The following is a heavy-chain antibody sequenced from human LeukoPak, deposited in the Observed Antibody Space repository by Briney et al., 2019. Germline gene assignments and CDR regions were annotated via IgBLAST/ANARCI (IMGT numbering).Heavy chain of an antibody. V-gene: IGHV3-23*01. CDR1: GFTFSSYA. D-gene: IGHD3-10*01. CDR3: AKGWKKYYYGSGSPWGFDY. J-gene: IGHJ4*02. Sequence: GGSLRLSCAASGFTFSSYAMSWVRQAPGKGLEWVSSISISGYTTYYADSVKGRFTISRDNSKNTLYLQMNSLRAEDTAVYYCAKGWKKYYYGSGSPWGFDYWGQGTLVTVSS. CDR2: ISISGYTT.